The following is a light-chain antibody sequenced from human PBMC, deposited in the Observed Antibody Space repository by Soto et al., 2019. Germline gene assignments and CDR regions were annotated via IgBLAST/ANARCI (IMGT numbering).Light chain of an antibody. CDR2: LNSDGSH. V-gene: IGLV4-69*01. CDR1: SGHSSYA. Sequence: QAVVTQSPSASASLGASVKLTCTLSSGHSSYAIAWHQQQPEKGPRYLMKLNSDGSHSKGDGIPDRFSGSSSGAERYLTISSLQSEDEADYYCQTWGTGIWAFGGGTKLTVL. CDR3: QTWGTGIWA. J-gene: IGLJ3*02.